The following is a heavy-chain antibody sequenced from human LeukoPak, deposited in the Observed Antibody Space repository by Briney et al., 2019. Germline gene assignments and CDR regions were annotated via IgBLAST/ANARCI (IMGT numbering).Heavy chain of an antibody. D-gene: IGHD3-9*01. CDR1: GFTFSSYA. J-gene: IGHJ6*02. CDR2: ISYDGSNK. V-gene: IGHV3-30-3*01. Sequence: QPGGSLRLSCAASGFTFSSYAMHWVRQAPGKGLEWVAVISYDGSNKYYADPVKGRFTISRDNSKNTLYLQMNSLRAEDTAVYYCARDNCVLRYFDWLFHPPNACGYGMDVWGQGTTVTVSS. CDR3: ARDNCVLRYFDWLFHPPNACGYGMDV.